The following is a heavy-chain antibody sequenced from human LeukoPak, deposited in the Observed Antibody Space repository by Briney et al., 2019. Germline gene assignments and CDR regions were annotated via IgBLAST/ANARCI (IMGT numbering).Heavy chain of an antibody. V-gene: IGHV1-8*01. CDR1: GYTFTSYD. Sequence: ASATVSCKASGYTFTSYDINWVRQAPGQGLEWMGWMNPNSGNTGYTQKFQGRVTMTRNTSISTAYMELSSLRSEDTAVYYCARGQRQQLVWYYYGMDVWGQGTAVTVSS. CDR2: MNPNSGNT. CDR3: ARGQRQQLVWYYYGMDV. J-gene: IGHJ6*02. D-gene: IGHD6-13*01.